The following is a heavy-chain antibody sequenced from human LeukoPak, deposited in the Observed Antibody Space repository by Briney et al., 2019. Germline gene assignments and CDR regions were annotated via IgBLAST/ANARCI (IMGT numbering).Heavy chain of an antibody. CDR1: GGSISSNNW. V-gene: IGHV4-4*02. Sequence: SGTLSLTCAVSGGSISSNNWWGWVRQPPGKGLEWIGKINHSGSTNYSPSLKSRVTISIDTSKNQFSLKLNSMTAADTAVYYCARGEGARDGYNYAGPFYFDYWGHGTLVTVSS. CDR2: INHSGST. CDR3: ARGEGARDGYNYAGPFYFDY. J-gene: IGHJ4*01. D-gene: IGHD5-24*01.